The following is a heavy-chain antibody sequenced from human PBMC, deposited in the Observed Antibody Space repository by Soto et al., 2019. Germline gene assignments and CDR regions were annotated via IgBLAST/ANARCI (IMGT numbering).Heavy chain of an antibody. CDR1: GFTFDDYA. CDR3: AKGLKGVSSSYYYYGMDV. J-gene: IGHJ6*02. D-gene: IGHD6-6*01. Sequence: GGSLRLSCAASGFTFDDYAMHWVRQAPGKGLEWVSGISWNSGSIGYADSVKGRFTISRDNAKNSLYLQMNSLRAEDTALYYCAKGLKGVSSSYYYYGMDVWGQGTTVTVSS. CDR2: ISWNSGSI. V-gene: IGHV3-9*01.